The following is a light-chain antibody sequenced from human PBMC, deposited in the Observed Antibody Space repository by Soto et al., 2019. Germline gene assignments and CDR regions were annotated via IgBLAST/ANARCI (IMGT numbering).Light chain of an antibody. V-gene: IGKV2D-29*01. CDR2: QVS. J-gene: IGKJ1*01. Sequence: DIVMTQTTLSLSVTPGQPASISCESNQRLLHTHGKTSLSRYLQRQGHPLQLLMFQVSNRFSGVPNRFNGVGEENDFTQKSSRGGGRDVGLYFSMGSVQISPRLGQGPKGDIK. CDR3: MGSVQISPR. CDR1: QRLLHTHGKTS.